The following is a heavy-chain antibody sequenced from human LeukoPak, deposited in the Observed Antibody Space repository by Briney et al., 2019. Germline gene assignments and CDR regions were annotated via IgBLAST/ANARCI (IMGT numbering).Heavy chain of an antibody. CDR1: GFTFSSYW. J-gene: IGHJ6*02. CDR3: ARVGSGLWWGYYYDSSGYDYGMDV. Sequence: GGSLRLSCAASGFTFSSYWMHWVRQAPGKGLVWVSRINTDGSSTHYADSVKGRFTISRDNAKNTLYLQMNSLRAEDTAVYYCARVGSGLWWGYYYDSSGYDYGMDVWGQGTTVTVSS. V-gene: IGHV3-74*01. CDR2: INTDGSST. D-gene: IGHD3-22*01.